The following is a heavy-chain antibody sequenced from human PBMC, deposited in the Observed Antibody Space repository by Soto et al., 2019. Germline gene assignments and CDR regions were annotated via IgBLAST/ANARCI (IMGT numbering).Heavy chain of an antibody. V-gene: IGHV3-73*02. J-gene: IGHJ4*02. Sequence: EVQLVESGGGLVQIGGSLKLSCATSGLNFSGSDMHWARQASGKGLEWVGRIRSRPHNYATTYAASVEGRFTISRDDSKNTVYLQMKGLKTDDPAMYYCTTERDYWGRGTLVIVSS. CDR3: TTERDY. CDR2: IRSRPHNYAT. CDR1: GLNFSGSD.